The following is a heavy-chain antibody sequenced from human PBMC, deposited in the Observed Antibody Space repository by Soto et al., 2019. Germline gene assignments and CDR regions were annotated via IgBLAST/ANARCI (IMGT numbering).Heavy chain of an antibody. Sequence: GGSLRLSCAASGFSFNDHYMDWVRQAPGKGLEWVAVISYDGTNKNYADSVKGRFTISRDNSKNTLYLQMNSLRAEDTAVYYCASEYCSGGSCYYYGMDVWGQGTTVTVSS. J-gene: IGHJ6*02. CDR3: ASEYCSGGSCYYYGMDV. D-gene: IGHD2-15*01. CDR1: GFSFNDHY. V-gene: IGHV3-30-3*01. CDR2: ISYDGTNK.